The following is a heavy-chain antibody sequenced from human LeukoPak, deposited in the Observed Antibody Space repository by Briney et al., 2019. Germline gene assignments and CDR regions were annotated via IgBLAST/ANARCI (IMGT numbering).Heavy chain of an antibody. J-gene: IGHJ4*02. Sequence: GGSLRLSCAASGFTFSTYAMNWVRQAPGKGLEWVSAISGSGGSTYYADSVKGRFTISRDNSKNTLYLQMNSLRAEDTAVYYCAKEGYYDSSGYYLRWGQGTLVTVSS. V-gene: IGHV3-23*01. D-gene: IGHD3-22*01. CDR2: ISGSGGST. CDR3: AKEGYYDSSGYYLR. CDR1: GFTFSTYA.